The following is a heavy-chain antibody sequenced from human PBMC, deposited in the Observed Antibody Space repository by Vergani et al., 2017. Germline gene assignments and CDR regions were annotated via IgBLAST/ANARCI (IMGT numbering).Heavy chain of an antibody. CDR3: ARLHYNGNYLAY. J-gene: IGHJ4*02. Sequence: DVQLVESGEGLVQPGGSLRLSCVASGFTFSGFWMTWVRQAPGKGLEWVANIKQDGSDKNYVDSVKGRFTISRDNAKNSVFLHMNSLRAEDTSVYYCARLHYNGNYLAYWGQGTLVAVSS. CDR2: IKQDGSDK. D-gene: IGHD5-24*01. V-gene: IGHV3-7*01. CDR1: GFTFSGFW.